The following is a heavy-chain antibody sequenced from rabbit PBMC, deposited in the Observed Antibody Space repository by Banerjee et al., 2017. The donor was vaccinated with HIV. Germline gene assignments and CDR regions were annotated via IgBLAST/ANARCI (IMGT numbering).Heavy chain of an antibody. D-gene: IGHD4-1*01. V-gene: IGHV1S40*01. J-gene: IGHJ6*01. Sequence: QSLEESGGDLVKPGASLTLTCTASGFSFSSSYYMCWVRQAPGKGLEWIACMDLGNSGSTYYASWAKGRFTISKTSSTTVTLQMTSLTAADTATYFCARDPLLVVAGVAAYYGMDLWGQGTLVTVS. CDR3: ARDPLLVVAGVAAYYGMDL. CDR1: GFSFSSSYY. CDR2: MDLGNSGST.